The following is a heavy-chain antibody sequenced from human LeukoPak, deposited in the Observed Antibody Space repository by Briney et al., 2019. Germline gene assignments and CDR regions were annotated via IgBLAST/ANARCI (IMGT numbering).Heavy chain of an antibody. J-gene: IGHJ2*01. CDR1: GGSISSSSYY. CDR2: IYYSGST. D-gene: IGHD3-22*01. Sequence: SETLSLTCTVSGGSISSSSYYWGWIRQPPGKGLEWIGSIYYSGSTYYNPSLKSRVTISVDTSKNQFTLKLTSVTAADTAVYYCARDTGSGYYPYWYFDLWGRGTLVTVSS. CDR3: ARDTGSGYYPYWYFDL. V-gene: IGHV4-39*06.